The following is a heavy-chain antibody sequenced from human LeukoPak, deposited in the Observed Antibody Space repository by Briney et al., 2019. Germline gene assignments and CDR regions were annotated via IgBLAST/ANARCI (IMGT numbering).Heavy chain of an antibody. D-gene: IGHD6-13*01. CDR2: ISVYNGNA. J-gene: IGHJ4*02. Sequence: ASVKVSFRASGYTFTNYGISWVRQAPGQGLEWMGWISVYNGNANYVQKFQGRVTMTTDTSTSTAYMELRSLRSDDTAVYYCARGGVSNSWYRTPDYRGQGTLVTVSS. CDR3: ARGGVSNSWYRTPDY. V-gene: IGHV1-18*01. CDR1: GYTFTNYG.